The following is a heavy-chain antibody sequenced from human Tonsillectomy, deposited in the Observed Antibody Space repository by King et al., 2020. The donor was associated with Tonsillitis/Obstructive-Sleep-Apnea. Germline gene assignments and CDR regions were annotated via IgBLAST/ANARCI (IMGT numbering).Heavy chain of an antibody. V-gene: IGHV3-48*03. CDR1: VFTFSSYE. Sequence: VQLVESGGGLVPPGGSLRLSCAASVFTFSSYEMNWVRQAPGKGLEGVSYISSNGSTIYYTDSVKGRFTIARDNAKNSLYLEMNSLRAEDTAVYYCAGLVVVVVAATQSGFDTWGQGTMVTVSS. J-gene: IGHJ3*02. CDR2: ISSNGSTI. CDR3: AGLVVVVVAATQSGFDT. D-gene: IGHD2-15*01.